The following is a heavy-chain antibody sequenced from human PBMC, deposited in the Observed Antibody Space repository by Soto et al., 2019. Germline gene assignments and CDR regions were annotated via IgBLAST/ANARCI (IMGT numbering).Heavy chain of an antibody. CDR3: ARQASYWHGGGGWFDP. CDR1: GFTFSAYD. CDR2: IGTQHDT. Sequence: EVQLVESGGGLVQPGGSLRLSCAASGFTFSAYDMHWVRQATGKGLEWVAAIGTQHDTYYPDSVKGRFTSSRENAKNSLGLQMNSLRAGDTAVYYCARQASYWHGGGGWFDPWGQGTLVTVSS. D-gene: IGHD2-8*02. J-gene: IGHJ5*02. V-gene: IGHV3-13*01.